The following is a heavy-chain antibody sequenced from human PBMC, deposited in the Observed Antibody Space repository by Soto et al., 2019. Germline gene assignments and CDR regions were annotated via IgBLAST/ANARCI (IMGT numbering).Heavy chain of an antibody. Sequence: PSETLSLTCAVSGYSISSGYYWGWIRQPPGKGLEWIGSIYHSGSTYYNPSLKSQVTISVDTSKNQFSLKLSSVTAADTAVYYCARVHIVVVPAAELYGMDVWGQGTTVTVSS. D-gene: IGHD2-2*01. CDR3: ARVHIVVVPAAELYGMDV. CDR1: GYSISSGYY. CDR2: IYHSGST. J-gene: IGHJ6*02. V-gene: IGHV4-38-2*01.